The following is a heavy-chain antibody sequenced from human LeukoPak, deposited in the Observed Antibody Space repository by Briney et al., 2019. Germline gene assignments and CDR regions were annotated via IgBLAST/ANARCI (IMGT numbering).Heavy chain of an antibody. CDR2: FDPEEGET. D-gene: IGHD2-15*01. V-gene: IGHV1-24*01. J-gene: IGHJ3*02. Sequence: ASVKVSCKVSGYTLIELSMHWVRQAPGKGLEWMGGFDPEEGETTYAQKFQGRVTMTEDTSTDTAYMELSSLRSEDTAVYYCATALPGSQLEVVVATIDAFDIWGQGTMVTVSS. CDR3: ATALPGSQLEVVVATIDAFDI. CDR1: GYTLIELS.